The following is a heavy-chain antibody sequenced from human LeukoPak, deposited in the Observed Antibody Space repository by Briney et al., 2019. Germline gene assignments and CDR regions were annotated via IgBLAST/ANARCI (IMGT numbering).Heavy chain of an antibody. CDR1: GFIFSSYW. CDR2: INHSGST. CDR3: ASILAVAGGQMGY. D-gene: IGHD6-19*01. V-gene: IGHV4-34*01. J-gene: IGHJ4*02. Sequence: PGGSLRLSCAASGFIFSSYWMHWLRQPPGKGLEWIGEINHSGSTNYNPSLKSRVTISVDTSKNQFSLKLSSVTAADTAVYYCASILAVAGGQMGYWGQGTLVTVSS.